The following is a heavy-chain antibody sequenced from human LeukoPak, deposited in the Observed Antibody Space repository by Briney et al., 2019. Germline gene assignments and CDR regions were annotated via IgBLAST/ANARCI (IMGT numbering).Heavy chain of an antibody. CDR2: IYYSGST. CDR1: GGSISSGGYY. D-gene: IGHD3-10*01. Sequence: SETLSLTCTVSGGSISSGGYYWSWIRQHPGKGLEWIGYIYYSGSTYYNPSLKSRVTISVDTSKNQFSLKLSSVTAADTAVYYCARVPSSITLRGYYYYGMDVWGQGTLATVSS. V-gene: IGHV4-31*03. J-gene: IGHJ6*02. CDR3: ARVPSSITLRGYYYYGMDV.